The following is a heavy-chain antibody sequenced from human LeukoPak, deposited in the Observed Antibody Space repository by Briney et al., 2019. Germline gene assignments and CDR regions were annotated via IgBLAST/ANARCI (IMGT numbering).Heavy chain of an antibody. V-gene: IGHV1-69*13. CDR2: IIPIFGTA. Sequence: GASVKVSCKASGYTFTSYDINWVRQATGQGLEWMGGIIPIFGTANYAQKFQGRVTITADGSTSTAYMELSSLRSEDTAVYYCARDRGYSSGWYSHAFDIWGQGTMVTVSS. J-gene: IGHJ3*02. CDR1: GYTFTSYD. D-gene: IGHD6-19*01. CDR3: ARDRGYSSGWYSHAFDI.